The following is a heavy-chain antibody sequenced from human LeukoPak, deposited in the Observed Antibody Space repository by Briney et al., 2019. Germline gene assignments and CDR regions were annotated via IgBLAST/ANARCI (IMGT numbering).Heavy chain of an antibody. CDR1: GGSISSWY. CDR2: IKSGGST. CDR3: AGDTGQQPYPDY. V-gene: IGHV4-4*07. D-gene: IGHD6-13*01. Sequence: SETLSLTCTVSGGSISSWYWSWIRQPAGKRLEWIGRIKSGGSTNYNPSLKSRVTMSVETSKNQFSLKLDSVTAADTAAYYCAGDTGQQPYPDYWGQGALVTLS. J-gene: IGHJ4*02.